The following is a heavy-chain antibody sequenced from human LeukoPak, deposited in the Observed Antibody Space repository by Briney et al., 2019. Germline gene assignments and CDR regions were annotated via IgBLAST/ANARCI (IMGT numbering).Heavy chain of an antibody. V-gene: IGHV1-18*01. J-gene: IGHJ4*02. D-gene: IGHD3-10*01. Sequence: AASVKVSCKASGYTFTSYGISWVRQAPGQGLEWMGWISAYNGNTNYAQKLQGRVTMTTDTSTSTAYMELRSLRSDDTAVYYCARADVLLWFGELCYFDYWGQGALVTVSS. CDR1: GYTFTSYG. CDR3: ARADVLLWFGELCYFDY. CDR2: ISAYNGNT.